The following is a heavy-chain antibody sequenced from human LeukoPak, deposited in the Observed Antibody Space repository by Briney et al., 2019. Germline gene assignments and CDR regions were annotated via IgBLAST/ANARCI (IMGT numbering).Heavy chain of an antibody. CDR3: AGFTFGGVTVDY. CDR1: GGSISSYY. V-gene: IGHV4-59*08. J-gene: IGHJ4*02. Sequence: SETLSLTCTVSGGSISSYYWSWIRQPPGKGLEWIGYIYYSGSTNYNPSLKSRVTISVDTSKNQFSLKLSSVTAADTAVYYCAGFTFGGVTVDYWGQGTLVAVSS. CDR2: IYYSGST. D-gene: IGHD3-16*01.